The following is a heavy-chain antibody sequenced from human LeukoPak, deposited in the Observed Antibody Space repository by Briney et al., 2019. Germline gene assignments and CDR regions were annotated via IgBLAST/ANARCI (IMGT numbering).Heavy chain of an antibody. J-gene: IGHJ4*02. V-gene: IGHV3-33*01. CDR1: GFTFSSYG. D-gene: IGHD1-26*01. CDR3: ARGSGSFFGGFDQ. Sequence: QPGRSLRLSCAASGFTFSSYGMHWVRQTPGKGLEWVAVIWSDGSNKYYADSVKGRFTISRDNSKNTLYLQMNSLRAEDTAVYYCARGSGSFFGGFDQWGQGTLVTVSS. CDR2: IWSDGSNK.